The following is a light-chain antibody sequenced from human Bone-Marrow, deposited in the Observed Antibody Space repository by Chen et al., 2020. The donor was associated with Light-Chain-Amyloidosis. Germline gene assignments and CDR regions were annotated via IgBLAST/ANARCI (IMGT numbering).Light chain of an antibody. Sequence: QSVLTQPPSVSGAPGQRVTISCTGSSSNIVAGFDVHWYQRLPGTAPKLLIYANNNRPSGVPDRFSGSKSGTSASLAITGLQAEDEADYYCQSYDNSLSGSRVFGGGTKLTVL. CDR3: QSYDNSLSGSRV. V-gene: IGLV1-40*01. CDR2: ANN. J-gene: IGLJ2*01. CDR1: SSNIVAGFD.